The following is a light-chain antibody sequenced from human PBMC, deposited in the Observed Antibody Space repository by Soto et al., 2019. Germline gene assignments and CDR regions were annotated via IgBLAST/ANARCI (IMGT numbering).Light chain of an antibody. CDR1: QSVSSSY. J-gene: IGKJ1*01. V-gene: IGKV3-20*01. Sequence: EMVLTQSPGTLSLSPGERATLSCSASQSVSSSYLAWYQQKPGKAPRLLIYGASSRATGIPDRFSGSGSGTDFTLTISRLEPEDFAVYYCQQYGSSLWTFGQGTKVEIK. CDR3: QQYGSSLWT. CDR2: GAS.